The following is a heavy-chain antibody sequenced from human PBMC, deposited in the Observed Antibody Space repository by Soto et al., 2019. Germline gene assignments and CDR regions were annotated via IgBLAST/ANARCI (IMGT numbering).Heavy chain of an antibody. CDR2: FDPEDGET. V-gene: IGHV1-24*01. CDR1: GYTLTELS. CDR3: ATAYGSGSYLPPNYYGMDV. Sequence: ASVKVSCKVSGYTLTELSMHWVRQAPGKGREWMGGFDPEDGETIYAQKFQGRVTMTEDTSTDTAYMELSSLRSEDTAVYYCATAYGSGSYLPPNYYGMDVWGQGATVTVSS. D-gene: IGHD3-10*01. J-gene: IGHJ6*02.